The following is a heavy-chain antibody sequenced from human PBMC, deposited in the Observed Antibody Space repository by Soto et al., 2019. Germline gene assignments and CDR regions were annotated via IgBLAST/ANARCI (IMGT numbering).Heavy chain of an antibody. CDR1: RDTFNDYA. J-gene: IGHJ4*02. D-gene: IGHD2-2*02. V-gene: IGHV1-69*01. CDR3: AAGCSNGYIR. CDR2: IIPVLGTT. Sequence: QVQLVQSGAEVRKPGSSVKVSCKASRDTFNDYAITWVRQAPGQGLEWMGGIIPVLGTTKYAQKFQGRVTMTADESTSTAYMELNSLTSEDRAVYYCAAGCSNGYIRWGQGTQVSVSS.